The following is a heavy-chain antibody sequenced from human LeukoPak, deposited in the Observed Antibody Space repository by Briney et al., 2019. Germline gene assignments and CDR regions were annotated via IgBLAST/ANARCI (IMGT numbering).Heavy chain of an antibody. J-gene: IGHJ3*01. Sequence: GSLRLSCSASGXTFSSYARHWVRQAPGKGLEYVSAISTNGGSTYYADSVKGRFTISRDNSRNMVYLQMSSLRVEDTAVYYCVKDTRSMARGAYSDAFDVWGQGTIVTVSS. D-gene: IGHD3-10*01. CDR2: ISTNGGST. V-gene: IGHV3-64D*06. CDR1: GXTFSSYA. CDR3: VKDTRSMARGAYSDAFDV.